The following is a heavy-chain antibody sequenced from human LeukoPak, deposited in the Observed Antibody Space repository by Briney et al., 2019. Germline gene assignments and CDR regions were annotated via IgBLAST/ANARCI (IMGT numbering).Heavy chain of an antibody. V-gene: IGHV4-59*08. CDR3: ARFKYDFWSGSRSYYFYGMDV. D-gene: IGHD3-3*01. CDR1: GGSISSHY. J-gene: IGHJ6*02. Sequence: PSETLSLTCTVSGGSISSHYWSWIRQPPGKGLEWIGYIYYSGSTTYTPSLKSRVTISLDTSKNQFSLKLSSVTAADTAVYYCARFKYDFWSGSRSYYFYGMDVWGQGTTVTVPS. CDR2: IYYSGST.